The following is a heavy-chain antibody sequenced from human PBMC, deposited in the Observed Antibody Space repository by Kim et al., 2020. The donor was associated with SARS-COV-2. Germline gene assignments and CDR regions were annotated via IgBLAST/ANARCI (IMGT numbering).Heavy chain of an antibody. J-gene: IGHJ6*02. V-gene: IGHV3-7*01. CDR2: IKQDGSEK. Sequence: GGSLRLSCAASGFTFSSYWMSWVRQAPGKGLEWVANIKQDGSEKYYVDSVKGRFTISRDNAKNSLYLQMNSLRAEDTAVYYCARNEGKYDNVWGSYIYYYYGMDVWGQGTTVTVSS. CDR1: GFTFSSYW. CDR3: ARNEGKYDNVWGSYIYYYYGMDV. D-gene: IGHD3-16*01.